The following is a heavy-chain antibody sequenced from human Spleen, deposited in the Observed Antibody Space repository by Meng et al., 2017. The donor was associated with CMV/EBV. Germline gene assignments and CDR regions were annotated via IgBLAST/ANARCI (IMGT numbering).Heavy chain of an antibody. V-gene: IGHV1-2*06. D-gene: IGHD6-19*01. CDR3: ARVIAVAGTAPFDY. CDR2: VSPNNGDT. J-gene: IGHJ4*02. Sequence: SGYTFSGYYIHWVRQAPGQGLEWMGRVSPNNGDTKYAQKFQGRVSMTRDTSINTAYMDLSRLTSDDTAVYYCARVIAVAGTAPFDYWGQGTLVTVSS. CDR1: GYTFSGYY.